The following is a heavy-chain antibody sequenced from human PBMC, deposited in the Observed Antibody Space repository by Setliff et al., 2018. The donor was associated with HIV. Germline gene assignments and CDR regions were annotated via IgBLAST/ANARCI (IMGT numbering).Heavy chain of an antibody. V-gene: IGHV4-61*09. J-gene: IGHJ4*02. D-gene: IGHD2-2*01. CDR3: ARHAAGPDGPFDY. CDR1: GGSINRGTYY. CDR2: IYITGDT. Sequence: SETLSLTCSVSGGSINRGTYYWTWIRQSAGKGLEWIGHIYITGDTDYNPSLKSRVTISVDTSKNQFSLELRSVTAADTALYYCARHAAGPDGPFDYWGQGTLVTVSS.